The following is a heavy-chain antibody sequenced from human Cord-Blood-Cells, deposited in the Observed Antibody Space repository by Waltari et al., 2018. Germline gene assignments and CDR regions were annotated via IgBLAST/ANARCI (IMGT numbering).Heavy chain of an antibody. V-gene: IGHV4-39*01. CDR3: ARRAVIAFDI. Sequence: QLQLQESGPGLVKPSETLSLTCTVSGGSISSSSYYWRCIRQPPGKGLEWIGSIYYSGSTYYNPALKSRVTISVDTSKNQFSLELSSVTAADTAVYYCARRAVIAFDIWGQGTMVTVSS. CDR1: GGSISSSSYY. D-gene: IGHD3-22*01. CDR2: IYYSGST. J-gene: IGHJ3*02.